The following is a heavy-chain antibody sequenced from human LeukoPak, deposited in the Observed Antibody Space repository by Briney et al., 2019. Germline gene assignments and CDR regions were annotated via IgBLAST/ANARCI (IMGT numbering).Heavy chain of an antibody. CDR1: GFTFSNYW. J-gene: IGHJ2*01. V-gene: IGHV4-34*01. CDR3: AREVRGYSYGYRPTELYWYIDV. D-gene: IGHD5-18*01. CDR2: INHSGST. Sequence: PGGSLRLSCAVSGFTFSNYWMSWIRQPPGKGLEWIGEINHSGSTNYNPSLKSRVTISVDTSKNQFSLKLSSVTAADTAVYYCAREVRGYSYGYRPTELYWYIDVWGRGTLVTVSS.